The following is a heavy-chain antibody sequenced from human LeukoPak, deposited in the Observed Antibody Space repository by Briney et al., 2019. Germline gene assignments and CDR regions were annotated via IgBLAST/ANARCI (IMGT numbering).Heavy chain of an antibody. CDR3: ARGGRTTGDY. J-gene: IGHJ4*02. CDR2: IRYDGSNK. V-gene: IGHV3-30*02. Sequence: GGSLRLSCAASGFTFSSYGMHWVRQAPGKGLEWVAFIRYDGSNKYYADSVKGRFTISRDNSKNTVYLQMNNLRVEDTAVYYCARGGRTTGDYWGQGTLVTVSS. D-gene: IGHD2/OR15-2a*01. CDR1: GFTFSSYG.